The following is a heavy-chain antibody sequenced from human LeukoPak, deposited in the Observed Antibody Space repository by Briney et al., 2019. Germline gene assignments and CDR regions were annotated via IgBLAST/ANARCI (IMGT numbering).Heavy chain of an antibody. D-gene: IGHD3-10*01. Sequence: GGSLRLSCAASGFTFSSYAMSWVRQAPGKGLEWVSSISSSSSYIYYADSVKGRFTISRDNAKNSLYLQMNSLRAEDTAVYYCASVLLLWFGEPGAFDIWGQGTMVTVSS. CDR2: ISSSSSYI. CDR1: GFTFSSYA. CDR3: ASVLLLWFGEPGAFDI. V-gene: IGHV3-21*01. J-gene: IGHJ3*02.